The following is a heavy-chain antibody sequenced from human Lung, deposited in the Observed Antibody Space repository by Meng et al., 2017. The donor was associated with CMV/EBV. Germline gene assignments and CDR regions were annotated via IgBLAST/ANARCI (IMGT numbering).Heavy chain of an antibody. CDR2: INDRGST. CDR3: TRGAPGY. J-gene: IGHJ4*02. V-gene: IGHV4-34*01. CDR1: SGSFSGYS. Sequence: SDTLSLTCAVYSGSFSGYSWTWIRQPPGKGLEWIGDINDRGSTNYNPSLKGRVSIFVDTSKSQFSLKLTSVTAADTAVYYCTRGAPGYWGQGTLVTVSS.